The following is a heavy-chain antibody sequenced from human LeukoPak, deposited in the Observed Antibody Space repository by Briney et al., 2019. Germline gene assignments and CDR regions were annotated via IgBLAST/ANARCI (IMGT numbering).Heavy chain of an antibody. J-gene: IGHJ1*01. CDR1: GGSISSYY. CDR3: ASSASLLYRATEYFQH. V-gene: IGHV4-59*01. D-gene: IGHD2-2*01. Sequence: SETLSLTCTVSGGSISSYYWSWIRQPPGKGLEWIGYIYYSGSTNYNPSLKSRVTISVDTSKNQFSLKLSSVTAADTAVYYCASSASLLYRATEYFQHWGQGTLVTVSS. CDR2: IYYSGST.